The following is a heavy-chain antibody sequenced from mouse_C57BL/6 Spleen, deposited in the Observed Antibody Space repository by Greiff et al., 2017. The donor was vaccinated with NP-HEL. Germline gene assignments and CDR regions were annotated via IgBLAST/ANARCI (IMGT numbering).Heavy chain of an antibody. Sequence: VQLQESGAELVRPGASVKLSCKASGYTFTDYYINWVKQRPGQGLEWIARIYPGSGNTYYNEKFKGKATLTAEKSSSTAYMQLSSLTSEDSAVYFCARSAYYYGSSHWYFDVWGTGTTVTVSS. D-gene: IGHD1-1*01. CDR1: GYTFTDYY. V-gene: IGHV1-76*01. CDR3: ARSAYYYGSSHWYFDV. J-gene: IGHJ1*03. CDR2: IYPGSGNT.